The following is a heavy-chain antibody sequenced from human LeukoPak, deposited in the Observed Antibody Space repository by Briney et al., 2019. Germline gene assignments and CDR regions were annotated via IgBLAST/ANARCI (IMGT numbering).Heavy chain of an antibody. J-gene: IGHJ4*02. D-gene: IGHD1-20*01. V-gene: IGHV1-69*01. CDR1: GGTFSSYA. Sequence: GASVKLSCKASGGTFSSYAISWVRQAPGQGLECMGGIIPIFGTANDAQKFQGRVTITADESTSTAYMELSSLRSADTAVYYCASPGRLDNWTVGPHYDYWGQGTLVTVSS. CDR2: IIPIFGTA. CDR3: ASPGRLDNWTVGPHYDY.